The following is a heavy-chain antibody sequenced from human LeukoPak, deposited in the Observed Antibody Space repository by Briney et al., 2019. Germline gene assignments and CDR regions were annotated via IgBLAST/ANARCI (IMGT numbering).Heavy chain of an antibody. CDR3: ARGGAIEYSSPYAFDI. CDR1: GYTFTSYY. CDR2: INPSGGST. J-gene: IGHJ3*02. Sequence: ASVKVSCKASGYTFTSYYMHWVRQAPGQGLEWMGIINPSGGSTSYAQKFQGRVTMTRDTSTSTVYMELSSLRSEDTAVYYCARGGAIEYSSPYAFDIWGQGTMVTVSS. D-gene: IGHD6-6*01. V-gene: IGHV1-46*01.